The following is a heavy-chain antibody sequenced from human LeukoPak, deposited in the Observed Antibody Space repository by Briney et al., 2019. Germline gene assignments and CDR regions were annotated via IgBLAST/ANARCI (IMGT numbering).Heavy chain of an antibody. CDR1: GYTFTSYD. D-gene: IGHD4-17*01. CDR2: MNPNSGNT. CDR3: ARGHPHYGDYEVDP. V-gene: IGHV1-8*01. Sequence: ASVKVSCKASGYTFTSYDINWVRQATGQGLEWMGWMNPNSGNTGYAQKFQGRVTMTRNTSISTAYKELSSLRSEDTAVYYCARGHPHYGDYEVDPWGQGTLVTVSS. J-gene: IGHJ5*02.